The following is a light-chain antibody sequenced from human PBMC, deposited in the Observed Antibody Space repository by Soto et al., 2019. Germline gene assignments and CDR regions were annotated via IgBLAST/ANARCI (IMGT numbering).Light chain of an antibody. CDR1: SSDVGAYNY. CDR2: DVS. V-gene: IGLV2-14*03. Sequence: QLVLTQPASVSGSPGQSITISCTGTSSDVGAYNYVSWYQQHPGKAPKLMIFDVSNRPSGVSNRFSGSKSGNTASLTISGLQAEDEADYYCSSYTSGSIVVFGGGTKVTVL. CDR3: SSYTSGSIVV. J-gene: IGLJ2*01.